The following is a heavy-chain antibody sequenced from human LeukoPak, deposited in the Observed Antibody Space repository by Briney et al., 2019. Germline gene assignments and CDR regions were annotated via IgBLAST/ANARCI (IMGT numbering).Heavy chain of an antibody. CDR2: ISYDGSNK. Sequence: HSGGSLRLSCAASGFTFSSYAMHWVRQAPGKGLEWVAVISYDGSNKYYADSVKGRFTISRDNSKNTLYLQMNSLRAEDTAVYYCARDFTARRPTAYYFDYWGQGTLVTVSS. CDR3: ARDFTARRPTAYYFDY. J-gene: IGHJ4*02. D-gene: IGHD5-18*01. V-gene: IGHV3-30-3*01. CDR1: GFTFSSYA.